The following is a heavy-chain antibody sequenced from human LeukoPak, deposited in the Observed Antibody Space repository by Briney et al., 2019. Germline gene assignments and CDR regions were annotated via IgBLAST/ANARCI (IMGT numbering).Heavy chain of an antibody. CDR2: IYYSGST. CDR3: SRLVKYQLCPDY. CDR1: GGSISSSSYY. J-gene: IGHJ4*02. D-gene: IGHD2-2*01. Sequence: SETLSLTCTVPGGSISSSSYYWGWIRQPPGKGLEWIGSIYYSGSTYYNPSLKSRVTISVDTSKNQFSLKLSSVTAADTAVYYWSRLVKYQLCPDYLGQGTLVTVSS. V-gene: IGHV4-39*01.